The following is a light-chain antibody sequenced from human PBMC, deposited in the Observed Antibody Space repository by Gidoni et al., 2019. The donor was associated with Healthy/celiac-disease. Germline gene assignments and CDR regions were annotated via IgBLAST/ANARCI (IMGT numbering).Light chain of an antibody. CDR1: SLRSYY. CDR3: NSRDSSGNHVV. CDR2: GKN. Sequence: SSELTQDPAVSVALGQTVRITCQGDSLRSYYASWYQQKPGQAPVLVIYGKNNRPSGIPDRFSGFSSVNTASLTITGAQAEDEADYYCNSRDSSGNHVVFGGGTKLTVL. V-gene: IGLV3-19*01. J-gene: IGLJ2*01.